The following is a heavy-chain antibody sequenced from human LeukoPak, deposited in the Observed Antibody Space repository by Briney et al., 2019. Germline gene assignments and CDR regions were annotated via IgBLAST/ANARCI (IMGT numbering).Heavy chain of an antibody. J-gene: IGHJ4*02. D-gene: IGHD3-10*01. V-gene: IGHV4-34*01. Sequence: SETLSLTCAVYGGSLSGYYWSWIRQPPGKGLEWIGEINHSGSTNYNPSLKSRVTISVDTSKNQFSLKLSSVTAADTAVYYCARSRSSGTYWGQGTLVTVSS. CDR2: INHSGST. CDR1: GGSLSGYY. CDR3: ARSRSSGTY.